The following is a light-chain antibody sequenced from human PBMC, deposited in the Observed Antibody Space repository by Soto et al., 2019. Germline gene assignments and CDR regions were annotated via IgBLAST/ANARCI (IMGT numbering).Light chain of an antibody. CDR3: AAWDDSLGVDVV. CDR2: RNN. J-gene: IGLJ2*01. Sequence: QSVLTQPPSASGTPGQRVTISCSGSSSNIGSNYVYWYQQLPGTAPKLLIYRNNQRPSGVPDRFSGSKSGTSASLAISGLRSEDEADYYCAAWDDSLGVDVVFGGGTKLTVL. CDR1: SSNIGSNY. V-gene: IGLV1-47*01.